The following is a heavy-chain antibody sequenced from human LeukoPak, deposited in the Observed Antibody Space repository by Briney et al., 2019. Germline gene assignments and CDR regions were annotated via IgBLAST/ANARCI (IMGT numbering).Heavy chain of an antibody. J-gene: IGHJ4*02. CDR2: IYSDNT. Sequence: GGSLRLSCTVSGFTVSSNSMSWVRQAPGKGLEWVSFIYSDNTHYSDSAKGRFTISRDNAKNSLYLQMNSLRAEDTAMYYCVKDRHYSSSIMGIWGQGTLVTVSS. D-gene: IGHD6-19*01. V-gene: IGHV3-66*03. CDR3: VKDRHYSSSIMGI. CDR1: GFTVSSNS.